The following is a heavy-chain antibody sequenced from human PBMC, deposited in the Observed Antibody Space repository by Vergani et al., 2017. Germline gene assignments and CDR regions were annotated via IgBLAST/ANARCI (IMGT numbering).Heavy chain of an antibody. CDR3: ARVRLVPAAIYYMDV. D-gene: IGHD2-2*01. CDR2: IYYSGST. Sequence: QVQLQESGPGLVKPSETLSLTCTVSGGSISSYYWSWIRQPPGTGLEWIGYIYYSGSTNYNPSLKSRVTISVDTSKNQFSLKLSSVTAADTAVYYCARVRLVPAAIYYMDVWGKGTTVTVSS. CDR1: GGSISSYY. V-gene: IGHV4-59*01. J-gene: IGHJ6*03.